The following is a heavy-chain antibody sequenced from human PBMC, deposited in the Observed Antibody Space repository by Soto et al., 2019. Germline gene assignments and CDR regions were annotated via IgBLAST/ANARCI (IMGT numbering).Heavy chain of an antibody. CDR1: GFPFTSYN. CDR3: ARRLAPTVSALGY. J-gene: IGHJ4*02. Sequence: GGSLRLSCTASGFPFTSYNFHWVRQAPGKGLEWVAVISEDGGTEYFADAVRGRFLISKDTSKNTVYLQMNSLRPEDTGTYFCARRLAPTVSALGYWGQGTLVTVSS. D-gene: IGHD4-4*01. CDR2: ISEDGGTE. V-gene: IGHV3-30-3*01.